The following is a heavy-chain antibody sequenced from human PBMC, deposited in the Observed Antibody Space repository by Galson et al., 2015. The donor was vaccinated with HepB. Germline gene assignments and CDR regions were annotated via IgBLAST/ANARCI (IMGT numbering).Heavy chain of an antibody. D-gene: IGHD3-3*01. CDR2: IKSKTDGGTT. J-gene: IGHJ6*02. Sequence: SLRLSCAASGFTFSSYGMHWVRQAPGKGPEWVGRIKSKTDGGTTDYAAPVKGRFTISRDDSKNTLYLQMNSLKTEDTAVYYCTTDHLPSYYDFWSGSMDVWGQGTTVTVSS. CDR3: TTDHLPSYYDFWSGSMDV. CDR1: GFTFSSYG. V-gene: IGHV3-15*01.